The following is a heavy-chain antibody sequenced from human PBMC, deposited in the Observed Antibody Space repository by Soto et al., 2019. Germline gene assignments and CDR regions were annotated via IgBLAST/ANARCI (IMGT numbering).Heavy chain of an antibody. CDR3: AHRRGYCSGGSCYSIWFDP. V-gene: IGHV3-53*01. J-gene: IGHJ5*02. CDR1: GFTVSSNY. CDR2: INSGGST. D-gene: IGHD2-15*01. Sequence: GGSLRLSCAASGFTVSSNYMSWVRQAPGKGLEWVSVINSGGSTYYADSVKGRFTISRDNSKNPLYLQMNSLRAEDTAVYYCAHRRGYCSGGSCYSIWFDPWGQGTLVTVSS.